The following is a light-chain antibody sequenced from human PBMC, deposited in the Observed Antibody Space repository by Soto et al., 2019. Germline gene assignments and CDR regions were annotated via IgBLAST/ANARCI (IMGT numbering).Light chain of an antibody. CDR3: QQSYSAPVT. J-gene: IGKJ2*01. CDR1: QSISSY. Sequence: DIQMTQSPSSLSASIGDRVTITCRASQSISSYLNWFQQKPGEAPKLLIQAASSLQSGVPSRFSGSGSGTDLTLTINSLQPEDFAVYYCQQSYSAPVTFGQGTKL. V-gene: IGKV1-39*01. CDR2: AAS.